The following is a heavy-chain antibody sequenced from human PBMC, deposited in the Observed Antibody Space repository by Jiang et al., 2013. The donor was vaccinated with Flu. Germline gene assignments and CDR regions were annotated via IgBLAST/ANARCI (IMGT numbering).Heavy chain of an antibody. V-gene: IGHV1-69*01. CDR2: IIPLFGTT. Sequence: LVQSGAEVKKSGSSVKVSCKASGGTFSSYAISWVRQAPGQGLEWMGWIIPLFGTTNYAQKFQGRVTITADESTSTAYMELSSLRSEDTAVYYCARGGYSSLTYYFDYWAREPWSPSPQ. J-gene: IGHJ4*02. D-gene: IGHD5-12*01. CDR1: GGTFSSYA. CDR3: ARGGYSSLTYYFDY.